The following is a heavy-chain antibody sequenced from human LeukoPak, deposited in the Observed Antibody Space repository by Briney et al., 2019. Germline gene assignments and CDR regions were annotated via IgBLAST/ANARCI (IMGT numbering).Heavy chain of an antibody. V-gene: IGHV1-69*04. CDR3: ARRGEYYYGMDV. D-gene: IGHD2-21*01. CDR2: IIPILGIA. CDR1: GGTFSSYA. J-gene: IGHJ6*02. Sequence: SVKVSCKASGGTFSSYAISWVRQAPGQGLEWMGRIIPILGIANYAQKFQGRVTIIADKSTSTAYMELSSLRSEDTAVYYCARRGEYYYGMDVWGQGTTVTVSS.